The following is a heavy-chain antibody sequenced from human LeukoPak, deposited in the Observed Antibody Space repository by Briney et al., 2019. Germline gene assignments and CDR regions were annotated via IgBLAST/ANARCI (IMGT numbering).Heavy chain of an antibody. CDR3: GRDLVVVLPGAMRPYLFYGMDV. J-gene: IGHJ6*02. CDR1: GFTLSSYW. CDR2: TKQDESEK. Sequence: RGSLRLSCAASGFTLSSYWVSWVRQAPGKGLEWVANTKQDESEKHYVDSVKGRFTISRDNAKNLLYLQMNSLRAEDTAVYYCGRDLVVVLPGAMRPYLFYGMDVWGQGTTGNGS. D-gene: IGHD2-2*01. V-gene: IGHV3-7*01.